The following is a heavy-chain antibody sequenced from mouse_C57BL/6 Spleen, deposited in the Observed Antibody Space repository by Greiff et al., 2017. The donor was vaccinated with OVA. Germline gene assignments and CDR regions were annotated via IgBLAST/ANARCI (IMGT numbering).Heavy chain of an antibody. Sequence: LVESGPELVKPGASVKISCKASGYAFSSSWMNWVKQRPGKGLEWIGRIYPGDGDTNYNGKFKGKATLTADKSSSTAYMQLSSLTSEDSAVYFCAREDYYSNPYFDYWGQGTTLTVSS. CDR2: IYPGDGDT. D-gene: IGHD2-5*01. CDR1: GYAFSSSW. CDR3: AREDYYSNPYFDY. J-gene: IGHJ2*01. V-gene: IGHV1-82*01.